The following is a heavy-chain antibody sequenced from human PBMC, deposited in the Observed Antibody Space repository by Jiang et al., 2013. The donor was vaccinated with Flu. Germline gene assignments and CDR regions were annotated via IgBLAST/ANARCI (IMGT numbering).Heavy chain of an antibody. V-gene: IGHV3-23*01. CDR3: AKIARSSSWLIFDY. J-gene: IGHJ4*02. CDR2: ISGSGGST. D-gene: IGHD6-13*01. Sequence: SAISGSGGSTYYADSVKGRFTISRDNSKNTLYLQMNSLRAEDTAVYYCAKIARSSSWLIFDYWGQGTLVTVSS.